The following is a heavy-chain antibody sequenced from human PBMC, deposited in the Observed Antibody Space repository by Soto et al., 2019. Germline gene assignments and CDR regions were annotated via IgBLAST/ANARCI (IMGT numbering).Heavy chain of an antibody. CDR2: IFPMYGTP. D-gene: IGHD1-1*01. Sequence: QVLLVQSGAEVKKPGSSVKVSCKASGGAFSRYAISWVRQAPGQGLEWVGGIFPMYGTPVYAQKLQGRVTLTADEATTTAYMELSGLRYEDTAFYYCAIDYEYQILEFAAVDIWGQGTMVTVSS. J-gene: IGHJ3*02. V-gene: IGHV1-69*01. CDR1: GGAFSRYA. CDR3: AIDYEYQILEFAAVDI.